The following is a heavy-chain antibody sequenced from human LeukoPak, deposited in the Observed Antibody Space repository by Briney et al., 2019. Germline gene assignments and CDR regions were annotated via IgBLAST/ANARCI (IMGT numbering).Heavy chain of an antibody. CDR3: ARESERIRIFGVLTRGYFDY. V-gene: IGHV3-23*01. Sequence: GGSLRLSCAASGFTFSTYAMSWVRQAPGKGLEWVSAISASGGSTYYADSVKGRFTISRDNSKSTLYLQMNSLRAEDTAVYYCARESERIRIFGVLTRGYFDYWGQGTLVTVSS. J-gene: IGHJ4*02. CDR2: ISASGGST. CDR1: GFTFSTYA. D-gene: IGHD3-3*01.